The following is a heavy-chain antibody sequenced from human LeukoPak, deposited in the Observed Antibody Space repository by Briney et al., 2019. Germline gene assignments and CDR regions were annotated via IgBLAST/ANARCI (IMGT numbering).Heavy chain of an antibody. CDR3: ARVIRGTGGDWLDP. CDR1: GFTFSDYY. D-gene: IGHD1-1*01. CDR2: ITSSSST. V-gene: IGHV3-11*06. J-gene: IGHJ5*02. Sequence: GGSLRLSCAASGFTFSDYYMRWIRQAPGKGLEWVAYITSSSSTNYADSVKGRFSVSRDNAKNSLFLQVNGLRAEDTAVYYCARVIRGTGGDWLDPWGQRTLVTVSS.